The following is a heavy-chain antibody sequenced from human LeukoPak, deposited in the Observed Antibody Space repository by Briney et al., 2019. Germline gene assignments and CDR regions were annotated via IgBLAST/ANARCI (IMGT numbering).Heavy chain of an antibody. CDR1: GFTFRSYA. V-gene: IGHV3-23*01. J-gene: IGHJ4*02. Sequence: GGSRRLYSAASGFTFRSYAMSRIRQAPGKGLEWVSAISGSGGSTYYADSVKGRFTISRDNSKNTLYLQMNSLRAEDTAVYYCAKAARTQSSYDYWGQGTLVTVSS. CDR2: ISGSGGST. D-gene: IGHD6-19*01. CDR3: AKAARTQSSYDY.